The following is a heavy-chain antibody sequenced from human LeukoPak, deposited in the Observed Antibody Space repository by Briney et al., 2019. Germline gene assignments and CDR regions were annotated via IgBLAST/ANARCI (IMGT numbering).Heavy chain of an antibody. CDR3: ARESYSNYVWFDP. J-gene: IGHJ5*02. D-gene: IGHD4-11*01. V-gene: IGHV4-39*07. Sequence: SETLSLTCTVSGGSISSSSYYWGWIRQPPGKGLAWIGSIYYSGSTYYNPSLKSRVTISVDTSKNQFSLKLSSVTAADTAVYYCARESYSNYVWFDPWGQGTLVTVSS. CDR2: IYYSGST. CDR1: GGSISSSSYY.